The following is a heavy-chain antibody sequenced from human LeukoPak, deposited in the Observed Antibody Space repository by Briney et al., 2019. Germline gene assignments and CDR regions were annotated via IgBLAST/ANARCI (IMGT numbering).Heavy chain of an antibody. J-gene: IGHJ6*02. Sequence: SETLSLTCTVSGGSVTNYYWTWIRQPAGRGLEWIGRTSDSGITNYNPSLERRVTMSADTSKNQFFLKVTSVTAADTAVYYRARDSPTGGYNSRDNPYFYGLDVWGQGTTVTVSS. CDR1: GGSVTNYY. CDR3: ARDSPTGGYNSRDNPYFYGLDV. D-gene: IGHD2-8*02. V-gene: IGHV4-4*07. CDR2: TSDSGIT.